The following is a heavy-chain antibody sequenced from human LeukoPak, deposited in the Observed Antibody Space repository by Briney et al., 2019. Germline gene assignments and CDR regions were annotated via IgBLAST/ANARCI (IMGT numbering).Heavy chain of an antibody. Sequence: GGSLTLSCAASGWTFSSYCMHWVRQAPGKGLEWVAFIGYDGSNKYYADPVKGGFTISRDNFKKTLYLLMNSLRAEDTAVYYCAKDRSGSYYRCFDYWGQGTLVTVSS. CDR1: GWTFSSYC. D-gene: IGHD1-26*01. CDR2: IGYDGSNK. J-gene: IGHJ4*02. V-gene: IGHV3-30*02. CDR3: AKDRSGSYYRCFDY.